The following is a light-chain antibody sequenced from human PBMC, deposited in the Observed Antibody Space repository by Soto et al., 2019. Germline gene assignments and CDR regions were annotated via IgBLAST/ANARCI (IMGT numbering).Light chain of an antibody. CDR3: AAWDDSVGGPA. J-gene: IGLJ2*01. CDR2: RNN. Sequence: QCVLTQPPSASGTPGQRVTISCSGSSSNIGSKYVYWYQQLPGTAPKLLMYRNNQRPSGVPDRFSGSKSGTSASLAISGLRSEDEAHYYCAAWDDSVGGPALGGGTKLTVL. V-gene: IGLV1-47*01. CDR1: SSNIGSKY.